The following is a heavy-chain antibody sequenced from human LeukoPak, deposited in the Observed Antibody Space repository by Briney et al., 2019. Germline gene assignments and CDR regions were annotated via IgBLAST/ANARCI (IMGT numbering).Heavy chain of an antibody. D-gene: IGHD6-19*01. V-gene: IGHV3-15*01. J-gene: IGHJ4*02. CDR2: SNSKTDGETT. CDR1: GLTFSNAW. Sequence: GGSLRLSCAAPGLTFSNAWMSLVRQAPGKGLEWVGRSNSKTDGETTDYAEPLKGRFTNSRDDSKNTLYLQMDSLKTEDTAVYYCTTVLPQWPPGYWGQGTLVTVSS. CDR3: TTVLPQWPPGY.